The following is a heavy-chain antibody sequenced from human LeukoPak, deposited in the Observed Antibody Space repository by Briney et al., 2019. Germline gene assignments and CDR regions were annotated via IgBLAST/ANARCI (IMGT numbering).Heavy chain of an antibody. V-gene: IGHV4-59*01. D-gene: IGHD3-9*01. CDR1: GGSISSYY. J-gene: IGHJ4*02. CDR2: IYYSGST. Sequence: PSETLSLTCTVSGGSISSYYWSWIRQPPGKGLEWIGYIYYSGSTNYNPSLKSRVTISVDTSKNQFSLKLSSVTAADTAVYYCARSTDYDILTGYYYYFDYWGQGTLVTVSS. CDR3: ARSTDYDILTGYYYYFDY.